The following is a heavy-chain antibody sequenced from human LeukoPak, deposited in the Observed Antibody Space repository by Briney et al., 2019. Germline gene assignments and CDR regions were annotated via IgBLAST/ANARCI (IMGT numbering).Heavy chain of an antibody. V-gene: IGHV3-30*02. CDR2: IRYDVSDK. D-gene: IGHD1-26*01. CDR3: AKGVVGASPHPGLIEY. J-gene: IGHJ4*02. Sequence: HPGGSLRLSCAASGFIFSNYVMHWVRQAPGKGLEWVAFIRYDVSDKYYADSVKGRFIISRDNSKNTLYLQMNSLRVEDTAVYSCAKGVVGASPHPGLIEYWGQGTLVTVSS. CDR1: GFIFSNYV.